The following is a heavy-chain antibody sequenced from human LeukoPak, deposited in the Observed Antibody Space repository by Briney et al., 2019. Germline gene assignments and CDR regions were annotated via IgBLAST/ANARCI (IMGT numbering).Heavy chain of an antibody. CDR2: IYTSGST. D-gene: IGHD2-2*01. V-gene: IGHV4-4*07. CDR3: ARDKAKYCSSTSCPRLFDY. CDR1: GGSISSYY. Sequence: PSETQSLTCTVSGGSISSYYWSWIRQPAGKGLEWIGRIYTSGSTNYNPSLKSRVTMSVDTSKNQFSLKLSSVTAADTAVYYCARDKAKYCSSTSCPRLFDYWGQGTLVTVSS. J-gene: IGHJ4*02.